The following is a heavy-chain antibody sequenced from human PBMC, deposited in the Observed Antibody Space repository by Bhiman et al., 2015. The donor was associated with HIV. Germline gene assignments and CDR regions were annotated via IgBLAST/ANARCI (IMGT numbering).Heavy chain of an antibody. CDR3: AKSIAARPTSRRDWYFDL. CDR1: GFNFRSYW. J-gene: IGHJ2*01. D-gene: IGHD6-6*01. CDR2: INTDGSIT. Sequence: EVQLVESGGGLVQPGGSLWLSCTASGFNFRSYWMHWVRQAPGKGLVWVSRINTDGSITTNADSVKGRFTISRDNARNTMYLQMNSLRVEDTAIYYCAKSIAARPTSRRDWYFDLWGRGTLVTVSS. V-gene: IGHV3-74*01.